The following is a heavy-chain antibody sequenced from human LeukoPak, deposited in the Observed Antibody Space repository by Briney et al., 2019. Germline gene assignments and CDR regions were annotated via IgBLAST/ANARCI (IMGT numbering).Heavy chain of an antibody. J-gene: IGHJ4*02. Sequence: GGSLRLSCAASGFTFSSSWMSWVRQAPGKGLEWVTHMKQDGSDQRYVDSVKGRFTISRDNAKNSLLLQMNSLRAEDTAVYYCVKGGGNFDSWGQGTLVTVSS. CDR2: MKQDGSDQ. CDR1: GFTFSSSW. D-gene: IGHD1-26*01. CDR3: VKGGGNFDS. V-gene: IGHV3-7*04.